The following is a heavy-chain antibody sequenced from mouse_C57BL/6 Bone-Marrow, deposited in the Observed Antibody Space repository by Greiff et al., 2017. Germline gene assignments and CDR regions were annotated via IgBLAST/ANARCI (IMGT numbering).Heavy chain of an antibody. D-gene: IGHD4-1*01. CDR2: IHPNSGST. J-gene: IGHJ2*01. CDR1: PSPLTSHP. V-gene: IGHV1-64*01. Sequence: VQLQQPGAELVKPGASVKLSCKASPSPLTSHPMLWVKQCPGQGLEWIGMIHPNSGSTNYNEKFKSKATLTVDKSSSTAYMQLSSLTSEDSAVYYCAGELTGVDYWGQGTTLTVSS. CDR3: AGELTGVDY.